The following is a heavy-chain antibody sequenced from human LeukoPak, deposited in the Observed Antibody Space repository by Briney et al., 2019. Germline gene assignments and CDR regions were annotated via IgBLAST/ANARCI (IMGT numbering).Heavy chain of an antibody. J-gene: IGHJ1*01. CDR3: ARGSRKKRESEYFQH. Sequence: GGSLRLSCAASGFTFSSYAMSWVRQAPGKGLEWVSAISGSGGSTYYADSVKGRFTISRDNSKNTLYLQMNSLRAEDTAVYYCARGSRKKRESEYFQHWGQGTLVTVSS. V-gene: IGHV3-23*01. CDR2: ISGSGGST. CDR1: GFTFSSYA. D-gene: IGHD2-2*01.